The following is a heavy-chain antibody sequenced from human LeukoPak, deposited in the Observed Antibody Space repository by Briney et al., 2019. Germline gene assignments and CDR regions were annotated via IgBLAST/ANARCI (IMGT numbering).Heavy chain of an antibody. V-gene: IGHV4-34*01. J-gene: IGHJ4*02. CDR2: INHSGNT. CDR1: GRSFSGYY. CDR3: ARDESTGSG. D-gene: IGHD3-10*01. Sequence: SETLSLTCAVYGRSFSGYYWSWIRQPPGKGLEWIGEINHSGNTNYNPSLKSRVTMSVDTPRNQLSLKLTSVTAADTAVYYCARDESTGSGWGQGTLVTVSS.